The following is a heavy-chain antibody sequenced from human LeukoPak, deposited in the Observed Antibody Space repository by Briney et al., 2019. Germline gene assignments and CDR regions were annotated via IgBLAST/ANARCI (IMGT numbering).Heavy chain of an antibody. CDR1: GYTLTELS. D-gene: IGHD1-14*01. CDR3: ATGRNWREVGFDY. CDR2: FDPEDGET. Sequence: ASVKVSCKVSGYTLTELSMHWVRQAPGKGLEWMGGFDPEDGETIYAQKFQGRVTMPEDTSTDTAYMELSSLRSEDTAVYYCATGRNWREVGFDYWGQGTLVTVSS. V-gene: IGHV1-24*01. J-gene: IGHJ4*02.